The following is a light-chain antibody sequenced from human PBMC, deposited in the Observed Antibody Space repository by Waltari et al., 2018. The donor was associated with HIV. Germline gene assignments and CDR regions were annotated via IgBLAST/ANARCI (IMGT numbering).Light chain of an antibody. J-gene: IGKJ1*01. V-gene: IGKV1-33*01. Sequence: DIQMTQPPSSLSASVGDRVTITCQASQDISNYLNWYQKKPGKAPKLLIYDASNLETGVPSRFSGSGSGTDFTVTISSLQPEDIATYYCQQYDDVPWTFGQGTKVEIK. CDR1: QDISNY. CDR2: DAS. CDR3: QQYDDVPWT.